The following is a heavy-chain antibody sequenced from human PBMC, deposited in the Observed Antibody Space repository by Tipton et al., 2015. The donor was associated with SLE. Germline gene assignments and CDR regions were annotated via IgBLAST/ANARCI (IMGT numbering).Heavy chain of an antibody. Sequence: TLSLTCTVSGDSMNDYYWNWIRQAPGKGLAWVGYIYTGGSTHYNPSLRSRVTISVDTSNNQFSLKLRSVSAADTAVYYCAREKGYNWPFDFWGQGTLVTVSS. CDR3: AREKGYNWPFDF. D-gene: IGHD5-24*01. J-gene: IGHJ4*02. CDR2: IYTGGST. V-gene: IGHV4-4*08. CDR1: GDSMNDYY.